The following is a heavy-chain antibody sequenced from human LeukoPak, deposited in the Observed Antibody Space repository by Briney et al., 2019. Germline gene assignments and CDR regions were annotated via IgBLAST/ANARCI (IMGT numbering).Heavy chain of an antibody. CDR3: ARDQAAAGTGDH. CDR1: GYTFTGYY. V-gene: IGHV1-2*02. Sequence: ASVKVSCKASGYTFTGYYMHWVRQAPGQGLEWMGWINPNSGGTNYAQKFQGRVTMTRDTSISTAYMELSRLRSDDTAVYYCARDQAAAGTGDHWGQGTLVTVSS. CDR2: INPNSGGT. D-gene: IGHD6-13*01. J-gene: IGHJ4*02.